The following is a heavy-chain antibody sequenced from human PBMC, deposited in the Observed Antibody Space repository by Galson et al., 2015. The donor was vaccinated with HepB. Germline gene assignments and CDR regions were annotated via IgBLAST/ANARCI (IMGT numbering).Heavy chain of an antibody. D-gene: IGHD4-23*01. CDR2: ISYDGSNK. J-gene: IGHJ4*02. CDR3: AKGGNLDY. Sequence: SLRLSCAASGFTFSSYGMHWVRQAPGKGLEWVAVISYDGSNKYYADSVKGRFTISRDNSKNTLYLQMNSLRAEDTAVYYCAKGGNLDYWGQGTLVTVSS. V-gene: IGHV3-30*18. CDR1: GFTFSSYG.